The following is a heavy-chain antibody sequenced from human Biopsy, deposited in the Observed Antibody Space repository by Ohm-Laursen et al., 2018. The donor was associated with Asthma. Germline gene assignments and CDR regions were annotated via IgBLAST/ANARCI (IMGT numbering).Heavy chain of an antibody. CDR1: GGSINNYY. CDR3: ARVWAGGFDS. CDR2: IYYTGST. V-gene: IGHV4-59*01. D-gene: IGHD6-19*01. J-gene: IGHJ4*02. Sequence: SETLSLTYIVSGGSINNYYWSWIRQPPGKGLDLIGYIYYTGSTNYNPSLKSRVTLSVDTSNNQFSLKLSSVTAADTAFYYCARVWAGGFDSWGQGTLVTVSS.